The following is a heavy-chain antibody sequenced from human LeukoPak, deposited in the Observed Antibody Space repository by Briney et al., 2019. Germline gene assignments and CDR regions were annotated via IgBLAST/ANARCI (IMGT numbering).Heavy chain of an antibody. Sequence: GGSLRLSCAASGFTFSSYAMSWVRQAPGKGLEWVSAISGSGGRTYYADSVKGRFTISRDNSKNTLYLQMNSLRAEDTAVYYCAKVGITIFGVVIEDAFDIWGQGTMVTVSS. D-gene: IGHD3-3*01. V-gene: IGHV3-23*01. CDR2: ISGSGGRT. J-gene: IGHJ3*02. CDR3: AKVGITIFGVVIEDAFDI. CDR1: GFTFSSYA.